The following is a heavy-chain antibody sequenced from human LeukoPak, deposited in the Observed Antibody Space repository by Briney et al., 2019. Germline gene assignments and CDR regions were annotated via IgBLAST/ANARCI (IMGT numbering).Heavy chain of an antibody. V-gene: IGHV3-33*01. CDR2: ISYDGKNI. CDR3: ARTYNRESGYDFVFHY. CDR1: GFSFSSYG. J-gene: IGHJ4*02. D-gene: IGHD5-12*01. Sequence: GWSLRLSCAASGFSFSSYGLHWVRQAPGKGLEWVSAISYDGKNIHYADSVKGRFTISRDNSRNTVYLQMNSLRVEDTAVYYCARTYNRESGYDFVFHYWGQGTRVTVSS.